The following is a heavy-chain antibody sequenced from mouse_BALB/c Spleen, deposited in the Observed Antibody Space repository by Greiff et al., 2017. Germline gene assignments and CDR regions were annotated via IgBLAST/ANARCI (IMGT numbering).Heavy chain of an antibody. CDR3: SRGVHYDYDYYAMDY. D-gene: IGHD2-4*01. CDR1: GFTFSSYA. V-gene: IGHV5-6-5*01. J-gene: IGHJ4*01. CDR2: ISSGGST. Sequence: EVKLVESGGGLVKPGGSLKLSCAASGFTFSSYAMSWVRQTPEKRLEWVASISSGGSTYYPDSVKGRFTISRDNARNILYLQMSSLRSEDTAMYYCSRGVHYDYDYYAMDYWGQGTSVTVSS.